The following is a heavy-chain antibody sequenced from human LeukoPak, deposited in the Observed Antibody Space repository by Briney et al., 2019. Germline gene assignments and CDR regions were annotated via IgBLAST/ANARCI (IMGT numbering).Heavy chain of an antibody. J-gene: IGHJ4*02. CDR3: ARARGAVAIDY. Sequence: SETLSLTCAVYGVSFSGYYWTWIRQPSGKGLEWIGEINHSGSTNYNPSLKSRVTISVDTSKNQFSLKLSSVTAADTAVYYCARARGAVAIDYWGQGTLVTVSS. CDR1: GVSFSGYY. CDR2: INHSGST. V-gene: IGHV4-34*01. D-gene: IGHD6-19*01.